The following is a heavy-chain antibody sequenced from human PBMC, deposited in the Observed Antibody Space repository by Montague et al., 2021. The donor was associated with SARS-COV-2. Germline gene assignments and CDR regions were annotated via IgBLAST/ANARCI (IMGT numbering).Heavy chain of an antibody. V-gene: IGHV4-39*01. D-gene: IGHD3-10*01. J-gene: IGHJ3*02. CDR1: GGSISSTSYY. Sequence: SETLSLTCTVSGGSISSTSYYWGWIRQPPGKGLEWIGNISYSGSTYYKSSLKSRVTISVDTSKNQFSLRLSSVTAADTAVYYCARHITGSGNAFDIWGQGTMVTVSS. CDR3: ARHITGSGNAFDI. CDR2: ISYSGST.